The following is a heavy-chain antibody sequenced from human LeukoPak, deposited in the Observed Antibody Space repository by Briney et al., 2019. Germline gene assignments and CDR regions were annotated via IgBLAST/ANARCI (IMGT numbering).Heavy chain of an antibody. V-gene: IGHV3-33*01. CDR1: GFTFSSYG. J-gene: IGHJ4*02. CDR2: IWYDGSNK. D-gene: IGHD2-15*01. Sequence: GGSLRLSCAASGFTFSSYGMHWVRQAPGKGLEWVAVIWYDGSNKYYADSVKGRFTISRDNSKNTLYLQMNSLRAEDTAVYYCARDEDICVTAPDYWGQGTLVTVSS. CDR3: ARDEDICVTAPDY.